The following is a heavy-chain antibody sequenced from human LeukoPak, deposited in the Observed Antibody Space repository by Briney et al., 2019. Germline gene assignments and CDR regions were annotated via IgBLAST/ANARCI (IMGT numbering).Heavy chain of an antibody. CDR3: ARVSVAGTGPDY. D-gene: IGHD6-13*01. J-gene: IGHJ4*02. Sequence: SETLSLTCTVSXGXXXXXXXXXSXXXXXPXXGXEWIGFTSNSGHTDSNASLKSRVTISVDTSKNQFSLKLKSVTAADTDAYYCARVSVAGTGPDYWGQGTLVTVSS. V-gene: IGHV4-61*01. CDR2: TSNSGHT. CDR1: XGXXXXXXXX.